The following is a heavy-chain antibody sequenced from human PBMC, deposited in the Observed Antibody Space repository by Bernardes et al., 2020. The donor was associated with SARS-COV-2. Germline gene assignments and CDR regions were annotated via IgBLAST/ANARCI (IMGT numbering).Heavy chain of an antibody. V-gene: IGHV3-30*18. D-gene: IGHD6-19*01. CDR2: ISYDGSNK. CDR1: GFTFSSYG. J-gene: IGHJ4*02. Sequence: GGSLRLSCAASGFTFSSYGMHWVRQAPGKGLEWVAVISYDGSNKYYADSVKGRFTISRDNSKNTLYLQMNSLRAEDTAVYYCAKGWSSGIDYWGQGTLVTVSS. CDR3: AKGWSSGIDY.